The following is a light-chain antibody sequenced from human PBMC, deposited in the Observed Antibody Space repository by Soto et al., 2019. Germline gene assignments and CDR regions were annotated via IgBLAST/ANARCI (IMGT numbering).Light chain of an antibody. Sequence: EIVLTQSPGTLSLSPGDRATLSCRASQSVSSSYLAWYQQKPGQAPRLLIYGASSRATGIPDRFSASGSGTDFPLTITRLEPEDFAVYYCQQYGSSPWTFGQGTKVEIK. CDR3: QQYGSSPWT. V-gene: IGKV3-20*01. CDR2: GAS. CDR1: QSVSSSY. J-gene: IGKJ1*01.